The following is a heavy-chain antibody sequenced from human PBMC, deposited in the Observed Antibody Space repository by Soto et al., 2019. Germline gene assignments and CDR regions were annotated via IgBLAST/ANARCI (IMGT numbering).Heavy chain of an antibody. CDR3: ARSRTTVTTSWLDP. Sequence: ASVKVSFKASGYTFTSYAMNWVRQAPGQGLEWMGWINTNTGNPTYAQGFTGRFVFSLDTSVSTAYLQICSLKAEDTAVYYCARSRTTVTTSWLDPWGQGNLVTLSS. V-gene: IGHV7-4-1*01. J-gene: IGHJ5*02. D-gene: IGHD4-17*01. CDR1: GYTFTSYA. CDR2: INTNTGNP.